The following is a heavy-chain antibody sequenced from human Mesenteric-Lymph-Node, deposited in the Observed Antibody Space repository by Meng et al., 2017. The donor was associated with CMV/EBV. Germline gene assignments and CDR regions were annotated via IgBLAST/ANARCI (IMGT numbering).Heavy chain of an antibody. CDR1: SGSISGYY. J-gene: IGHJ3*01. V-gene: IGHV4-59*01. Sequence: SETLSLTCTVSSGSISGYYWSWIRQPPGKGLEYIGYIYYSGSTNYNPSLKSRVTMSVDTSRKEFSLRLNSVTAADTAVYYCARESSDFWSGYQSDAFDVWGQGTMVTVSS. CDR2: IYYSGST. CDR3: ARESSDFWSGYQSDAFDV. D-gene: IGHD3-3*01.